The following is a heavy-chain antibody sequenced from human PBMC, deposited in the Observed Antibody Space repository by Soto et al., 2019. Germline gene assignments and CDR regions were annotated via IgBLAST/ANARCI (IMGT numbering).Heavy chain of an antibody. V-gene: IGHV3-23*01. CDR3: AKAGFSSSWSPTYFDY. CDR2: ISGTGYNT. D-gene: IGHD6-13*01. CDR1: GFTFTSYA. J-gene: IGHJ4*02. Sequence: EVQLLESGGGLVQPGGSLRLSCAASGFTFTSYAMNWVRLAPGKGLEWVSAISGTGYNTYYADSVKGRFTISRDNTKNTLYLQMNILRAEDTAVYYCAKAGFSSSWSPTYFDYWGQGTLVTVSS.